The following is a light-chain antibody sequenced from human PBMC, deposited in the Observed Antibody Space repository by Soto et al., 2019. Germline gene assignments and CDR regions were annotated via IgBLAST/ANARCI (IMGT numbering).Light chain of an antibody. CDR1: QSVSATY. V-gene: IGKV3-20*01. CDR2: GAS. J-gene: IGKJ2*01. Sequence: EIVLMQSPGTLSLSPGERATLSCRASQSVSATYLAWYQQKPGQAPRLLIYGASNRATGIPDRFTGSGSGTDFTLTISRLEPEDFAVYFCQVYVRSPMYTFGQGTKLEIK. CDR3: QVYVRSPMYT.